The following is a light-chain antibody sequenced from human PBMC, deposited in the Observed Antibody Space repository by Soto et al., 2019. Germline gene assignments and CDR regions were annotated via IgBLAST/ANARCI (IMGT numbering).Light chain of an antibody. CDR1: QSVSSSY. CDR3: HQYDSPPLT. J-gene: IGKJ4*01. Sequence: EIVLTQSPGTLSLSPGERATLSCRASQSVSSSYLAWYHQKPGQAPSLLIYGASSRATGIPDRLSGSGSGAAFTLTISRLEPEDCEVYYCHQYDSPPLTFGGGTKVEIK. CDR2: GAS. V-gene: IGKV3-20*01.